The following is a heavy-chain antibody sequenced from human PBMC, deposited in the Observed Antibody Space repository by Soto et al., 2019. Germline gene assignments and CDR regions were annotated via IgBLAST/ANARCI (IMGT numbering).Heavy chain of an antibody. CDR3: AKDKPGTTSFDY. V-gene: IGHV3-23*01. J-gene: IGHJ4*02. D-gene: IGHD1-1*01. CDR2: ISDRGATT. Sequence: PGRSLRLSCAASGFTISSNAMYWVRQAPGKGLEWVSAISDRGATTHYADSVKGRFTISRDTSKNTLYLQLNTLRADDTAVYYCAKDKPGTTSFDYWGQGTLVTASS. CDR1: GFTISSNA.